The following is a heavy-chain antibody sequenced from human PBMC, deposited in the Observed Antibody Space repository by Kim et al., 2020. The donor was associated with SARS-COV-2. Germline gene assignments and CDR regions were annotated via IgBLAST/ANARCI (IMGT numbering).Heavy chain of an antibody. CDR2: IYYSGST. CDR3: ARDYTSSYYYGMDV. Sequence: SETLSLTCTVSSGSISSGGYYWSWIRQHPGKGLEWIGYIYYSGSTYYNPSLKGRITILVDTSKNQFSLKLNSVTAADTAVYYCARDYTSSYYYGMDVWGQGTTVTVSS. V-gene: IGHV4-31*03. D-gene: IGHD2-2*01. J-gene: IGHJ6*02. CDR1: SGSISSGGYY.